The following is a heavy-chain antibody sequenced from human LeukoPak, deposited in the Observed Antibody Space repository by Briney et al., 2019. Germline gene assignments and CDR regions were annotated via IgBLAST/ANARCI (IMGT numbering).Heavy chain of an antibody. V-gene: IGHV4-59*12. J-gene: IGHJ4*02. CDR1: GGSISSYY. CDR3: ARHKFHCSSTSCYAVDY. CDR2: IYYSGST. Sequence: PSETLSLTCAVSGGSISSYYWSWIRQPPGKGLEWIGYIYYSGSTNYNPSLKSRVTISVDKSKNQFSLKLSSVTAADTAVYYCARHKFHCSSTSCYAVDYWGQGTLVTVSS. D-gene: IGHD2-2*01.